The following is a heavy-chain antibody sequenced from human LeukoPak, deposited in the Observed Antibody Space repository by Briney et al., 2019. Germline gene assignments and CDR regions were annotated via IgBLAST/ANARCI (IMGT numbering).Heavy chain of an antibody. D-gene: IGHD6-13*01. Sequence: PSETLSLTCAVSGGSISSSNWWSWVRQPPGKGLEWIGEIYHSGSTNYNPSLKSRVTISVDKSKTQFSLKLSSVTAADTAVYYCARNRRLGDLYSSSWYPSMDVWGQGTTVTVSS. CDR3: ARNRRLGDLYSSSWYPSMDV. CDR1: GGSISSSNW. J-gene: IGHJ6*02. V-gene: IGHV4-4*02. CDR2: IYHSGST.